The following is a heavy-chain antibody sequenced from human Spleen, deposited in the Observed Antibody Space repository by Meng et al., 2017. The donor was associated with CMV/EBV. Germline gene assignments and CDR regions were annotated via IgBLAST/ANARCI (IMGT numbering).Heavy chain of an antibody. CDR1: GFTFSSYA. D-gene: IGHD6-13*01. CDR3: ARGRIAAAGTPLFDP. Sequence: GGSLRLSCATSGFTFSSYAMSWVRQAPGKGLEWVAFLRSDGSNTYYADSVKGRFTISRDNSKNTLYLQMNTLRPEDTAVYYCARGRIAAAGTPLFDPWGQGTLVTVSS. J-gene: IGHJ5*02. V-gene: IGHV3-30*02. CDR2: LRSDGSNT.